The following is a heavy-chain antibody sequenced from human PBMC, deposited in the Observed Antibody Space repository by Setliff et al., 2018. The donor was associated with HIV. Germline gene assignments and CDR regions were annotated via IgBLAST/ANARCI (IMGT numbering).Heavy chain of an antibody. CDR3: LRGGSFGDIPNC. CDR2: IWFDGSVK. J-gene: IGHJ4*02. CDR1: GFTFESYA. Sequence: GSLRLSCVASGFTFESYAMHWFRQGPGKGLEWVAVIWFDGSVKFYAETGQGRFTISRDNAKNSLYLQMNSLRAGDTAVYYCLRGGSFGDIPNCWGQGTLVTV. V-gene: IGHV3-33*03. D-gene: IGHD4-17*01.